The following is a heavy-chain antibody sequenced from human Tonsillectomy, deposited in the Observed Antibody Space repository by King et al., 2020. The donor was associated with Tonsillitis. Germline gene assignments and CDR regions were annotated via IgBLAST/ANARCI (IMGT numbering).Heavy chain of an antibody. CDR2: SSGCDGSP. J-gene: IGHJ5*02. Sequence: QLVQSGGDLVQPGGSLRLSCAASGFSFRSYAMSWVRQAPGKGLEWVSASSGCDGSPYYADSGKGRFTISRDNSKNTLYLQMKSLRAEDTAVYYCAKDPPYYYDSSGSMNWFDPWGQGTLVTVSS. D-gene: IGHD3-22*01. CDR1: GFSFRSYA. V-gene: IGHV3-23*04. CDR3: AKDPPYYYDSSGSMNWFDP.